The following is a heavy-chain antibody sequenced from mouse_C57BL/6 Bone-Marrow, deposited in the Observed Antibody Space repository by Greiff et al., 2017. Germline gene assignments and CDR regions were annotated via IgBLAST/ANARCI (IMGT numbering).Heavy chain of an antibody. CDR2: IHPNSGST. V-gene: IGHV1-64*01. D-gene: IGHD3-1*01. CDR3: ARRAFLRYVDV. CDR1: GYTFTSYW. J-gene: IGHJ1*03. Sequence: QVQLQQPGAELVKPGASVKLSCKASGYTFTSYWMHWVKQRPGQGLEWIGMIHPNSGSTNYNEKFKSKATLTVDKSSSTAYMQLSSLTSEDSAVYYCARRAFLRYVDVWGTGTTVTGSS.